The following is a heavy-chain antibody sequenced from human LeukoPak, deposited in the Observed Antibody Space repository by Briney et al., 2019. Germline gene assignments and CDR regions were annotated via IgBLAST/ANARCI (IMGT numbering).Heavy chain of an antibody. V-gene: IGHV1-18*01. Sequence: GASVKVSCKASGYTFTSSGITWVRQAPGQGLEWMGWISAYNGNTNYAQNLQGRVTMTTDTSTSTAYMELRSLRSDDTAVYYCARDLYCSSTSCYAPLDYWGQGTLVTVSS. CDR1: GYTFTSSG. J-gene: IGHJ4*02. CDR2: ISAYNGNT. D-gene: IGHD2-2*01. CDR3: ARDLYCSSTSCYAPLDY.